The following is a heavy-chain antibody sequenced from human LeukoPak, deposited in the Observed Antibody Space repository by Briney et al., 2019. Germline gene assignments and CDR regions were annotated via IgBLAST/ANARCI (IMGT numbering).Heavy chain of an antibody. D-gene: IGHD5-18*01. CDR2: IYYTGNT. V-gene: IGHV4-38-2*02. CDR3: ARGYSYAYYFDC. Sequence: SETLSLTCSVSGDSITGYYWGWIRQPPGKGLEWIGNIYYTGNTYYNSSLKSRVTILVDTSKNQFSLKLTSVTAADTAVYYCARGYSYAYYFDCWGQGNLVTVSS. J-gene: IGHJ4*02. CDR1: GDSITGYY.